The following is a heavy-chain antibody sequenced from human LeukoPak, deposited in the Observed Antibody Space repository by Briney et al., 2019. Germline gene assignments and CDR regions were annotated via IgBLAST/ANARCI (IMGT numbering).Heavy chain of an antibody. V-gene: IGHV4-31*03. Sequence: SETLSLTCTVSGGSISSGGYYWSWLRQHPGKGLEWIGYIYYSGSTYYNPSLKSRVTISVDTSKNQFSLKLSSVTAADTAVYYCAREGDGYNIDYWGQGTLVTVSS. J-gene: IGHJ4*02. CDR1: GGSISSGGYY. CDR2: IYYSGST. D-gene: IGHD5-24*01. CDR3: AREGDGYNIDY.